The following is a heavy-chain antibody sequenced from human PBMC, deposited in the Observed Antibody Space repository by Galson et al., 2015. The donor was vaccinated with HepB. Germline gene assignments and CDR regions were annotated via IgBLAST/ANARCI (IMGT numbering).Heavy chain of an antibody. J-gene: IGHJ6*02. Sequence: QSGAEVKKPGESLKISCKGSRYSFTNYWIGWVRQMPGKGLEWMGLFNPANSETRYSPSFQGQVTISADESISTAYLQWTSLKASDTAMYYCARHPPGGRGLDVWGRGTTVTVSS. CDR1: RYSFTNYW. V-gene: IGHV5-51*01. CDR2: FNPANSET. D-gene: IGHD1-26*01. CDR3: ARHPPGGRGLDV.